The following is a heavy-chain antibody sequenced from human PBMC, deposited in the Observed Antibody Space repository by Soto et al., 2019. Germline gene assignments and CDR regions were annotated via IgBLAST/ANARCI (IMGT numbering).Heavy chain of an antibody. CDR1: GFTFSSYS. V-gene: IGHV3-48*02. CDR2: ISSSSSTI. CDR3: ARGAYDILTGYQYYFDY. D-gene: IGHD3-9*01. J-gene: IGHJ4*02. Sequence: GGSLRLSCAASGFTFSSYSMNWVRQAPGKGLEWVSYISSSSSTIYYADSVKGRFTISRDNAKNSLYLQMNSLRDEDTAVYYCARGAYDILTGYQYYFDYWGQGTLVTVSS.